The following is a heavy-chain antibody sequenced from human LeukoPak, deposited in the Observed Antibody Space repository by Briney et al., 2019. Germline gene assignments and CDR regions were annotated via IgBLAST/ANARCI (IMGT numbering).Heavy chain of an antibody. J-gene: IGHJ4*02. CDR3: TRDRSRSEDD. V-gene: IGHV3-7*01. D-gene: IGHD1-14*01. Sequence: GGSLRLSCAASGFTFSVHWMSWVRQAPGKGLEWVANINQGGSDKYYVDSVKGRFTISRDNANNLLYLQMNSLRGEDTAVYYCTRDRSRSEDDWGQGTLVTVSS. CDR1: GFTFSVHW. CDR2: INQGGSDK.